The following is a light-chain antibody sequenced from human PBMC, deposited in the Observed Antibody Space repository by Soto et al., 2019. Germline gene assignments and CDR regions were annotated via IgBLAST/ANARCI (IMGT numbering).Light chain of an antibody. CDR3: QQSFTTPYVA. V-gene: IGKV1-39*01. CDR2: AAS. J-gene: IGKJ1*01. CDR1: QSISTY. Sequence: DIQMTQSPSSLSASVGDRVTITCRASQSISTYLNWYQQKPGKAPRLLIYAASRLQSGVPSRLSGGGSGTDFTLTISSLQPEDFATYYCQQSFTTPYVAFGQGTKVEIK.